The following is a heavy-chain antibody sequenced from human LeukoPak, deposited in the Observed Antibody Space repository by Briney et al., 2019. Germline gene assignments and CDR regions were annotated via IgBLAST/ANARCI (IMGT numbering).Heavy chain of an antibody. CDR1: GYTFTGYY. D-gene: IGHD4-17*01. CDR3: ARDLEYGDYVNWFDP. V-gene: IGHV1-2*02. Sequence: ASVKVSCKASGYTFTGYYMHWVRQAPGQGLEWMGWTNPNSGGTNYAQKFQGRVTMTRDTSISTAYMELSRLRSDDTAVYYCARDLEYGDYVNWFDPWGQGTLVTVSS. CDR2: TNPNSGGT. J-gene: IGHJ5*02.